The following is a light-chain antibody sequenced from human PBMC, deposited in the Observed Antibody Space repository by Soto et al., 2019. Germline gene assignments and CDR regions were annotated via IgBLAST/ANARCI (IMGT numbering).Light chain of an antibody. V-gene: IGLV2-23*01. J-gene: IGLJ2*01. CDR2: EAS. CDR3: CSYAGSDTMI. Sequence: QSALTQPASVSGSPGRSITISCTGTSSNVGSYNLVSWYQQHPGEAPKLMIYEASKRPSGVSNRFSGSKSGNMASLTISGLQAEDEADYYCCSYAGSDTMIFGGGTKVTVL. CDR1: SSNVGSYNL.